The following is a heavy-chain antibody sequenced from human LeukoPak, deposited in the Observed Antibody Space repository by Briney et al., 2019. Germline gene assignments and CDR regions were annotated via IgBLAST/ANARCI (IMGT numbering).Heavy chain of an antibody. Sequence: PGGSLRLSCAASGFTFSSYGMHWVRQAPGKGLEWVAVISYDGSNKYYADSVKGRFTISRDNSKNTLYLQMNSLRAEDTAVYYCAKDAHIVVVPAADGLDYWGQGTLVTVSS. CDR1: GFTFSSYG. V-gene: IGHV3-30*18. CDR3: AKDAHIVVVPAADGLDY. D-gene: IGHD2-2*01. J-gene: IGHJ4*02. CDR2: ISYDGSNK.